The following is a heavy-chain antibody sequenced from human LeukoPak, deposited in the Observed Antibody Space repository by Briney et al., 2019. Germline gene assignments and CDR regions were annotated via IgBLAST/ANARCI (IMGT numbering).Heavy chain of an antibody. D-gene: IGHD2-2*01. Sequence: GGSLRLSCAASGFTFSTYGMHWVRQAPGKGLEWVAFIRYDGSNKYYADSVKGRFTISRDNSKNTLYLQMNSLRAEDTAVYYCAKDPSSSYYYYYMDVWGKGTTVTISS. J-gene: IGHJ6*03. CDR2: IRYDGSNK. CDR1: GFTFSTYG. V-gene: IGHV3-30*02. CDR3: AKDPSSSYYYYYMDV.